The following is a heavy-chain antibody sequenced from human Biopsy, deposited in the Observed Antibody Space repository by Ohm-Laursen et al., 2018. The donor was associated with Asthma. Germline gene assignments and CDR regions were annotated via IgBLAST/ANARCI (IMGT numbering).Heavy chain of an antibody. Sequence: VASVKVSCKASGGTFGNYAISWVRQAPGLGLEWMGGISPVFGSTDIAQKFQGRVTISADIFTKTAYLEVSSLRSDDTAVYYCASPSSSREILYYYYNMDIWGQGTTVT. V-gene: IGHV1-69*06. CDR3: ASPSSSREILYYYYNMDI. J-gene: IGHJ6*02. CDR2: ISPVFGST. D-gene: IGHD6-13*01. CDR1: GGTFGNYA.